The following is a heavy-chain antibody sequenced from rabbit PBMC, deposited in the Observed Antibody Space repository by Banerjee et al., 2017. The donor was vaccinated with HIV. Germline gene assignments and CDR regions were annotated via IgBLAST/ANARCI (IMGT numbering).Heavy chain of an antibody. V-gene: IGHV1S45*01. CDR1: GFSFSSSYW. D-gene: IGHD4-1*01. Sequence: QEQLEESGGDLVKPEGSLTLTCTASGFSFSSSYWRCWVRQAPGKGLEWIACIYAGSSGSTYYASWAKGRFTISKTSSTTVTLQMTSLTAADTATYFCARGYTNGWDLWGPGTLVTVS. CDR2: IYAGSSGST. J-gene: IGHJ4*01. CDR3: ARGYTNGWDL.